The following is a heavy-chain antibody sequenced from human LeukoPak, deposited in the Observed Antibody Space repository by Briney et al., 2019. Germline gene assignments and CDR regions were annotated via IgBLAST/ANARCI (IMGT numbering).Heavy chain of an antibody. CDR3: AKGKWELPQSPLDY. CDR1: GFTFDDYA. CDR2: ISWNSGSI. Sequence: GGSLRLSCAASGFTFDDYAMLWVRQAPGKGLEWVSGISWNSGSIGYADSVKGRFTISRDNAKNSLYLQMNSLRAEDTALYYCAKGKWELPQSPLDYWGQGTLVTVSS. D-gene: IGHD1-26*01. J-gene: IGHJ4*02. V-gene: IGHV3-9*01.